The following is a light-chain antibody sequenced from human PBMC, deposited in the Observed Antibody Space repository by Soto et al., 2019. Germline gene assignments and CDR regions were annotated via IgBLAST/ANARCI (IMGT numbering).Light chain of an antibody. CDR1: RSDVGGYNY. CDR3: SSYTSSSTYI. J-gene: IGLJ1*01. Sequence: QSALTKPSSVSGSPGQSITISCTGTRSDVGGYNYVSWYQQHPGKAPKLMIYEVSNRPSGVSNRFSGSKSGNTASLTISGLQAEDEADYYSSSYTSSSTYIFGTGTKVTVL. CDR2: EVS. V-gene: IGLV2-14*01.